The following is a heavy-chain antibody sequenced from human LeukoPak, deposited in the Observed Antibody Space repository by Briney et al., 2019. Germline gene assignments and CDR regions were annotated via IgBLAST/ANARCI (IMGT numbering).Heavy chain of an antibody. Sequence: GGSLKLSCGASGFGFRGYGMHWVRQAPGKGLAWAAFIHYDGSESYYADSVKGRFTISRDNSKNTLSLQMNSLRAEDTAVYYCAKAIWVAATSSWFSIDYWGQGTLVTVSS. CDR3: AKAIWVAATSSWFSIDY. CDR1: GFGFRGYG. CDR2: IHYDGSES. D-gene: IGHD3-10*01. J-gene: IGHJ4*02. V-gene: IGHV3-30*02.